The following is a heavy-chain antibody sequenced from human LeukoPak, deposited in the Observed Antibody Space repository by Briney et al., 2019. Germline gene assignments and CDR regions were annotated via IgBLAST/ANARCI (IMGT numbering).Heavy chain of an antibody. J-gene: IGHJ6*03. Sequence: GGSLRLSCAASGFTFSSYSMNWVRQAPGKGLEWVSYISSSSSTIYYADSVKGRFTISRDNAKNSLYLQMNSLRAEDTAVYYCARVSYDFWNYYYMDVWGKGTTVTVSS. CDR2: ISSSSSTI. D-gene: IGHD3-3*01. V-gene: IGHV3-48*01. CDR1: GFTFSSYS. CDR3: ARVSYDFWNYYYMDV.